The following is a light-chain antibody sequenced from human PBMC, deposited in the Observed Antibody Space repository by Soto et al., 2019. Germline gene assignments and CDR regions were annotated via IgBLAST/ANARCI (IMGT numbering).Light chain of an antibody. CDR1: SSNIGAGYD. Sequence: QSVLTQPPSVSGAPGQRVTISCTGSSSNIGAGYDVHWYQHLPRTAPKLLIYGNSNRPSGVPDRFSGSKSGTSAFLAITGLQAEDEADYYCQSYDSSLSGFVFGTGTKLTVL. CDR3: QSYDSSLSGFV. CDR2: GNS. V-gene: IGLV1-40*01. J-gene: IGLJ1*01.